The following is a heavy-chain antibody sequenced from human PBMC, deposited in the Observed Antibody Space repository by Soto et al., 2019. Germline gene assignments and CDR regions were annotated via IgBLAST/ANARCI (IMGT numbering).Heavy chain of an antibody. J-gene: IGHJ6*02. Sequence: SETLSLTCTVSGGSISSYYWIWIRQPPGKGLEWIGYIYYSGSTNYNPSLKSRVTISVDTSKKQFSLKLSSVTAADTAVYYCARAQYSIFGDYYYGMDVWGQGTTVTVSS. CDR2: IYYSGST. V-gene: IGHV4-59*01. CDR1: GGSISSYY. CDR3: ARAQYSIFGDYYYGMDV. D-gene: IGHD3-9*01.